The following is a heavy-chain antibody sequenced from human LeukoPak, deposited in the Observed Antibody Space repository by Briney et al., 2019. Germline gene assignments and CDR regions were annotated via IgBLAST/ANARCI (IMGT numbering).Heavy chain of an antibody. D-gene: IGHD2-15*01. CDR3: ARVPGYCSGGSCYSDAFDI. V-gene: IGHV3-7*01. CDR2: IKQDGSEK. CDR1: GFTFSSYW. Sequence: PGRSLRLSCAASGFTFSSYWMSWVRQAPGKGLEWVANIKQDGSEKYHVDSVKGRFTISRDNAKNSLYLQMNSLRAEDTAVYYCARVPGYCSGGSCYSDAFDIWGQGTMVTVSS. J-gene: IGHJ3*02.